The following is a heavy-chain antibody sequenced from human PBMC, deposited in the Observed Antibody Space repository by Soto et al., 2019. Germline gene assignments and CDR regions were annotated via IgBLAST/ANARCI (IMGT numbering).Heavy chain of an antibody. D-gene: IGHD6-13*01. Sequence: GGSLRLSCAASGFSFSDYYMSWIRQAPGKGLVWVSRVNNDGTDTTHADSVKGRFTISRDNAENTLYLQMNSLRAEDTAVYYCARGGLQHALDVWGQGSTVTVSS. CDR3: ARGGLQHALDV. V-gene: IGHV3-74*03. CDR2: VNNDGTDT. CDR1: GFSFSDYY. J-gene: IGHJ6*02.